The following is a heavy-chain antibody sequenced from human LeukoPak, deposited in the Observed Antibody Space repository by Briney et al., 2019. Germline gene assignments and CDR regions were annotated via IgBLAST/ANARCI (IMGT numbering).Heavy chain of an antibody. CDR2: ITGTGDET. D-gene: IGHD3-22*01. CDR1: GFTFSRYA. V-gene: IGHV3-23*01. Sequence: PGGSLRLSCAASGFTFSRYAMNWVRQAPGKGLEWVSTITGTGDETFYADSVKGRFTISRDNSKNTLYLQMNSLRAEDTAVYYCAKDIGNSYYDSSGYLNYWGQGTLVTVSS. J-gene: IGHJ4*02. CDR3: AKDIGNSYYDSSGYLNY.